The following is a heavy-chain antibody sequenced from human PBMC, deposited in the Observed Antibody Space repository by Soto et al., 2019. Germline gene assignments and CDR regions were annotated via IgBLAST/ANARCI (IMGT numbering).Heavy chain of an antibody. D-gene: IGHD6-13*01. CDR3: ARAVHARSWKWLVP. CDR1: GFNFRTYA. J-gene: IGHJ5*02. Sequence: GGSLRLSCAASGFNFRTYAIHWVRQAPGKGLEWVAVISYDESLEYSADSVKGRFTISRDNSKNTLYLQMNSLIGEDTAVYYYARAVHARSWKWLVPWDPGPLLTVFS. V-gene: IGHV3-30*04. CDR2: ISYDESLE.